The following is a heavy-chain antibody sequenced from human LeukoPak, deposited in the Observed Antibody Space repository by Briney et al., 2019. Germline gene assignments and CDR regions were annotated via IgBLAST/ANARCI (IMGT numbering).Heavy chain of an antibody. CDR3: ARDYASGSYVDY. J-gene: IGHJ4*02. D-gene: IGHD3-10*01. CDR1: GFTFSNSW. CDR2: IKHDGSEK. V-gene: IGHV3-7*01. Sequence: GGSLRLSCAASGFTFSNSWMSWVRQAPGKGLEWVANIKHDGSEKYYVDSVKGRFTISRDNAKNSLYLQENSLRAEDTAVYYCARDYASGSYVDYWGQGTLVTVSS.